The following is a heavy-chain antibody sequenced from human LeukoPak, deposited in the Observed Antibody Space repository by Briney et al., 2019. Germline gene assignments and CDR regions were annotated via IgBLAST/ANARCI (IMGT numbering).Heavy chain of an antibody. J-gene: IGHJ6*02. D-gene: IGHD5-12*01. CDR2: IYYSGGT. CDR3: ASSEATATPPPYGMDV. CDR1: GGSISSGGYY. V-gene: IGHV4-31*03. Sequence: SETLSLTCTVSGGSISSGGYYWSWIRQHPGKGLEWIGYIYYSGGTFYNPSLKSRVTISVVTSNNQFSLKLSSVAAADTAVYYCASSEATATPPPYGMDVWGQGTTVTVSS.